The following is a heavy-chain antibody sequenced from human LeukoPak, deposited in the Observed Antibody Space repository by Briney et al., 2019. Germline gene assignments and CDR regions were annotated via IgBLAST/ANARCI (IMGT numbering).Heavy chain of an antibody. CDR1: GGSISSSSYY. J-gene: IGHJ4*02. V-gene: IGHV4-39*01. CDR3: ARGAPFSMIVVVIPTVFDY. CDR2: IYYSGST. Sequence: SETLSLTCTVSGGSISSSSYYWGWIRQPPGKGLEWIGSIYYSGSTFYTPSLKSRVTISVDTSKNQFSLKMSSVTAADTAVYYCARGAPFSMIVVVIPTVFDYWGQGTLVTVSS. D-gene: IGHD3-22*01.